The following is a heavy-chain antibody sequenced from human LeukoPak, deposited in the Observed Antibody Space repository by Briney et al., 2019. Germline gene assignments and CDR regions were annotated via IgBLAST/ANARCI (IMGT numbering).Heavy chain of an antibody. V-gene: IGHV3-23*01. CDR1: GFTFSSYG. Sequence: PGGSLRLSCAASGFTFSSYGMSWVRQAPGKGLEWVSVISGSGGSTHYADSVKGRFTISRDNSKNTLYLQMNSLRAEDTAIYYCARDERLLSFLKWGQGTLVTVSS. D-gene: IGHD3-3*01. CDR3: ARDERLLSFLK. CDR2: ISGSGGST. J-gene: IGHJ4*02.